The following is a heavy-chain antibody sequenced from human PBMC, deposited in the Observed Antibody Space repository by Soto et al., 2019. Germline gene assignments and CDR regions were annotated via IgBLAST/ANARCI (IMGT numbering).Heavy chain of an antibody. D-gene: IGHD3-10*01. J-gene: IGHJ4*02. V-gene: IGHV1-18*04. CDR3: AXDQRYYGSGSYYSDS. Sequence: QVQLVQSGPEVKKPGASVKVSCKTSGYVYISYGISWVRQAPGHGLEWVGWISAYTGKADYAQKFQGRVTMTTETSTSTAFLELRSLRSDDTAVYYCAXDQRYYGSGSYYSDSWGQGTLVTVSS. CDR1: GYVYISYG. CDR2: ISAYTGKA.